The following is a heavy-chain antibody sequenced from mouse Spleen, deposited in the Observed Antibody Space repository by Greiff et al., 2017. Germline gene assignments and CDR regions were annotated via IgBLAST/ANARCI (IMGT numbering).Heavy chain of an antibody. CDR2: ISSCSSTI. J-gene: IGHJ2*01. V-gene: IGHV5-17*01. Sequence: EVQLLESGGGLVKPGGSLKLSCAASGFTFSDYGMHWVRQAPEKGLEWVAYISSCSSTIYYADTVKGRYTISRDNAKNTLFLQITSLRSEDTAMYYCGRGRADYWGEGTTLTVSS. CDR3: GRGRADY. CDR1: GFTFSDYG. D-gene: IGHD3-3*01.